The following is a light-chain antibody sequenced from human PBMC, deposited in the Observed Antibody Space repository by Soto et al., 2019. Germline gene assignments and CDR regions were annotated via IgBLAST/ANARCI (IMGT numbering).Light chain of an antibody. CDR1: QSVSNN. J-gene: IGKJ5*01. V-gene: IGKV3-15*01. Sequence: TQSPGTLSVSPGGRATVTCRASQSVSNNLAWYQQRRGQAPRLLIYGTSTRATGIPVRFSGSGSGTEFTLTISSLQSEDSAVYYCQQRSNWITFGQGTRLETK. CDR3: QQRSNWIT. CDR2: GTS.